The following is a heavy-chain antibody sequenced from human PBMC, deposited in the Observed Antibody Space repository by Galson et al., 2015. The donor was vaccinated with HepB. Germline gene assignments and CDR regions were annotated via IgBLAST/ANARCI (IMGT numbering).Heavy chain of an antibody. CDR3: ARAGSGWPTSMNYYYGMDV. CDR2: ISAYNGNT. CDR1: GYTFTSYG. J-gene: IGHJ6*02. V-gene: IGHV1-18*01. D-gene: IGHD6-19*01. Sequence: SVKVSCKASGYTFTSYGISWVRQAPGQGLEWIGWISAYNGNTNYAQKLQGRVTMTTDTSTSTAYMELRSLRSDDTAVYYCARAGSGWPTSMNYYYGMDVWGQGTTVTVSS.